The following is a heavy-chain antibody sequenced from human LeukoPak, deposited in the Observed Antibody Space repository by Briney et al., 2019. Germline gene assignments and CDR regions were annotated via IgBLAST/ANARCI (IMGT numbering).Heavy chain of an antibody. D-gene: IGHD3-9*01. Sequence: PGGSLSLSFAASGFTFSSYGMHWVRQAPGKGLEWVAVISYDGSNKYYADSVKGRFTISRDNSKNTLYLQMNSLRAEDTAVYYCAKDLTPTAYDILTGYYDYWGQGTLVTVSS. CDR3: AKDLTPTAYDILTGYYDY. V-gene: IGHV3-30*18. CDR1: GFTFSSYG. J-gene: IGHJ4*02. CDR2: ISYDGSNK.